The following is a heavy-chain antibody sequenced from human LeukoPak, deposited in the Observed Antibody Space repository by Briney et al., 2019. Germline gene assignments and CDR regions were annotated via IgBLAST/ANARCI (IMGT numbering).Heavy chain of an antibody. V-gene: IGHV3-23*01. D-gene: IGHD3-22*01. CDR1: GFTFSSYA. CDR3: AKVGSSGYYEPFDY. J-gene: IGHJ4*02. CDR2: ISGSGGST. Sequence: GGSLRLSCAASGFTFSSYAMSWVRQAPGKGLEWVPAISGSGGSTYYADSVKGRFTISRDNSKNTLYLQMNSLRAEDTAVYYCAKVGSSGYYEPFDYWGQGTLVTVSS.